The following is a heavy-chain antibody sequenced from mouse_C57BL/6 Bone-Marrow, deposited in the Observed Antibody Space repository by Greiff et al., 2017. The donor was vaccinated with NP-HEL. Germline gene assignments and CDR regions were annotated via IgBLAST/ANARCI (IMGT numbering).Heavy chain of an antibody. CDR1: GFNIKDDY. V-gene: IGHV14-4*01. D-gene: IGHD1-1*01. J-gene: IGHJ4*01. CDR3: TTACYYGSTYAAIDY. Sequence: VQLQQSGAELVRPGASVKLSCTASGFNIKDDYMHWVKQRPEQGLEWIGWIDPENGDTEYASTFQGKATITADTASNTAYLQLSSLTSEDTAVYYGTTACYYGSTYAAIDYWGQGTSVTVSS. CDR2: IDPENGDT.